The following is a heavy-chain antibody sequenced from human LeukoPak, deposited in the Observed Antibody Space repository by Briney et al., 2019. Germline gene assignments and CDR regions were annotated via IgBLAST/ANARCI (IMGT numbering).Heavy chain of an antibody. CDR2: IGTAGDT. Sequence: GGSLRLSCAASGFTFSSYDMHWVRQATGKGLEWVSAIGTAGDTYYPGSVKGRFTISRENAKNSLYLQMNSLRAGDTAVYYCARSLEHLSPFDYWGQGILVTVST. CDR3: ARSLEHLSPFDY. D-gene: IGHD3-16*01. J-gene: IGHJ4*02. CDR1: GFTFSSYD. V-gene: IGHV3-13*01.